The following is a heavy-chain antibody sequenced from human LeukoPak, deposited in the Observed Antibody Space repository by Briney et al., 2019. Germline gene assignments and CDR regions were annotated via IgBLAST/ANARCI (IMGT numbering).Heavy chain of an antibody. CDR3: AREACPYRLCYYDSSGYSLNYYFDY. Sequence: AMHWVRQAPGKGLEWVAVISYDGSNKYYADSVKGRFTISRDNSKNTLYLQMNSLRAEDTAVYYCAREACPYRLCYYDSSGYSLNYYFDYWGQGTLVTVSS. J-gene: IGHJ4*02. V-gene: IGHV3-30-3*01. D-gene: IGHD3-22*01. CDR2: ISYDGSNK. CDR1: A.